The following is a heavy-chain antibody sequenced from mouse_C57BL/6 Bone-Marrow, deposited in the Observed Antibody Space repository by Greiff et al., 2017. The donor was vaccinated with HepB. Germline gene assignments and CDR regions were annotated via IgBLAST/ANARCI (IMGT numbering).Heavy chain of an antibody. CDR1: EYEFPSHD. Sequence: EVKVVESGGGLVQPGESLKLSCESNEYEFPSHDMSWVRKTPEKRLEWVATISDGGSYTYYPDNVKGRFTISRDNAKNNLYLQMSHLKSEDTAMYYCARDPFYYYGSSPWYFDVWGTGTTVTVSS. CDR3: ARDPFYYYGSSPWYFDV. J-gene: IGHJ1*03. D-gene: IGHD1-1*01. CDR2: ISDGGSYT. V-gene: IGHV5-4*01.